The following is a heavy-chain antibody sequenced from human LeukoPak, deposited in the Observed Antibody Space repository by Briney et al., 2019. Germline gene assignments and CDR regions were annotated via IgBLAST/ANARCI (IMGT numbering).Heavy chain of an antibody. CDR1: GFTFDDYG. CDR2: ITASSTAI. D-gene: IGHD3-9*01. V-gene: IGHV3-21*01. Sequence: GGSLRLSCAASGFTFDDYGMSWVRQAPGKGLEWVSSITASSTAIYSADSVKGRFTISRDNAKNFLYLQMNSLRAEDTAVYYCARTYYDILTGYNPYFDYWGQGILVTVSS. J-gene: IGHJ4*02. CDR3: ARTYYDILTGYNPYFDY.